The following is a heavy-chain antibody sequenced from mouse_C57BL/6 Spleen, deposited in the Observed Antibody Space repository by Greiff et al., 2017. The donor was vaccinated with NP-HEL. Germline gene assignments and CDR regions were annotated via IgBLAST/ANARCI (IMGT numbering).Heavy chain of an antibody. CDR2: TFYSGIT. Sequence: EVKLEEPGPSLVRPSQTLSLTCTASGFSINSDCYWFWMRQFPGNKLEYIEYTFYSGITYYNPSLESRTYITVDTSKNQFSLKLSSVTTEDTAAYYCARAYETGNAMDYWGQGTSVTVSS. V-gene: IGHV3-3*01. J-gene: IGHJ4*01. CDR3: ARAYETGNAMDY. CDR1: GFSINSDCY. D-gene: IGHD2-3*01.